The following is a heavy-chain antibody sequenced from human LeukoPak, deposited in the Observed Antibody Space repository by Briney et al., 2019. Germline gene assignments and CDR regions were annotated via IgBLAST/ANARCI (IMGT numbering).Heavy chain of an antibody. CDR1: GGSISSYY. V-gene: IGHV4-59*01. D-gene: IGHD3-22*01. CDR3: ARHRYYYDGSGYYYQP. J-gene: IGHJ5*02. Sequence: SETLSLTCTVSGGSISSYYWGWIRQPPGKGLEWIGYIYYSGSTNYNPSLKSRVTISVDTSKNQFSLKLSSVTAADTAVYYCARHRYYYDGSGYYYQPWGQGTLVTVSS. CDR2: IYYSGST.